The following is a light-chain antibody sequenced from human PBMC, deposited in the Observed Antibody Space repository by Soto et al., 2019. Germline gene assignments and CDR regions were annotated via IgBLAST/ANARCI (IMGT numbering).Light chain of an antibody. CDR1: QSISSW. V-gene: IGKV1-5*01. CDR3: QQDNSYWT. Sequence: DIQMTQSPSTLSASVGDRVTITCRASQSISSWLAWYQQKPGKAPQLLIYDASSLESGVPSRFSGSGSGTEFTLTISSLPPDDFATYYCQQDNSYWTFGQGTKVEIK. CDR2: DAS. J-gene: IGKJ1*01.